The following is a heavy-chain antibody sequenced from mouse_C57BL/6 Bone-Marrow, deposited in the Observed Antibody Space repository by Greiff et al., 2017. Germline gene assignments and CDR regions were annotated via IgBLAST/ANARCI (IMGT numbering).Heavy chain of an antibody. CDR2: IRLKSDNYAT. CDR1: GFTFSNYW. V-gene: IGHV6-3*01. Sequence: EVQLQESGGGLVQPGGSMKLSCVASGFTFSNYWMNWVRQSPEKGLEWVAQIRLKSDNYATHYAESVKGRFTISRDDSKSSVYLQMNNLRAEDTGIYYCTTGQFAYWGQGTLVTVSA. CDR3: TTGQFAY. J-gene: IGHJ3*01. D-gene: IGHD3-3*01.